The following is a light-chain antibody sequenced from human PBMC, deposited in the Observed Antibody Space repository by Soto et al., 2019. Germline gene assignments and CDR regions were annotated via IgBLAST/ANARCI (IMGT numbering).Light chain of an antibody. J-gene: IGLJ1*01. Sequence: QSALTQPASVSGSPGQSITISCTGVSNDVDDYNYVSWYQHHPGKAPKVIIYDVSNRPSGVSNRCSGSTSGNAASLTISGLQAEDEADYYCSSYTSTRPFVFGSGTKLTVL. V-gene: IGLV2-14*03. CDR3: SSYTSTRPFV. CDR1: SNDVDDYNY. CDR2: DVS.